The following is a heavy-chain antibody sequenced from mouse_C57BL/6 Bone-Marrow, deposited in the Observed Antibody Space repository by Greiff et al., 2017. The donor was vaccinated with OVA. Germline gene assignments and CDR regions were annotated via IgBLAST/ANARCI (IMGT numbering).Heavy chain of an antibody. CDR1: GFTFSSYA. V-gene: IGHV5-4*03. CDR3: ARLYYGNFYYAMDY. Sequence: EVKLQESGGGLVKPGGSLKLSCAASGFTFSSYAMSWVRQTPEKRLEWVATISDGGSYTYYPDNVKGRFTISRDNAKNNLYLQMSHLKSEDTAMYYCARLYYGNFYYAMDYWGQGTSVTVSS. D-gene: IGHD2-1*01. J-gene: IGHJ4*01. CDR2: ISDGGSYT.